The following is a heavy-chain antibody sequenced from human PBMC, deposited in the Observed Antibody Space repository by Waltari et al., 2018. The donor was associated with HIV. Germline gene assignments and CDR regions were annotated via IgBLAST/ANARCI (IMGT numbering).Heavy chain of an antibody. D-gene: IGHD3-22*01. J-gene: IGHJ4*02. CDR1: GDTPSGFY. Sequence: QVQLQQWGAGLLKPSETLSLTCAVYGDTPSGFYRSWLRQPPGKGPEWIGESNHSGSTKYNPTLQSRVTISLDTSKNQFSLQLTSVTAADTAVYYCVTNGEMIGHGCFFDYWDLGALVTVSS. CDR3: VTNGEMIGHGCFFDY. CDR2: SNHSGST. V-gene: IGHV4-34*02.